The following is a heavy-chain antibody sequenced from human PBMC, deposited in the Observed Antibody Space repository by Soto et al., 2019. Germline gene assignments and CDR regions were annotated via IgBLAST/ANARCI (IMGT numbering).Heavy chain of an antibody. CDR2: IYYSGST. J-gene: IGHJ4*02. Sequence: PSETLSLTCTVSGGSVSSGSYYRSWIRQPPGKGLEWIGYIYYSGSTNYNPSLKSRVTISVDAPKNQFSLKLSSVTAADTAVYYCARGGRDYDVPYDYWGQGTLVTVSS. CDR3: ARGGRDYDVPYDY. V-gene: IGHV4-61*01. D-gene: IGHD4-17*01. CDR1: GGSVSSGSYY.